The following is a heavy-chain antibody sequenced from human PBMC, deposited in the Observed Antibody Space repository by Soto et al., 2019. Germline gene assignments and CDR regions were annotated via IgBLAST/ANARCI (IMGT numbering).Heavy chain of an antibody. V-gene: IGHV2-5*02. D-gene: IGHD3-16*01. CDR2: IYWDDDK. CDR1: GFSLTTNGVG. Sequence: QITLKESGPALVKPTQTLTLTCTFTGFSLTTNGVGVGWIRQPPGKALEWLAHIYWDDDKRYNSSLRSRVTNSKNTAKTQVVRTMTNMDPVDSVTCVCAHRRTVTFNWYGRSFDLWGQGAMVTVSS. J-gene: IGHJ4*02. CDR3: AHRRTVTFNWYGRSFDL.